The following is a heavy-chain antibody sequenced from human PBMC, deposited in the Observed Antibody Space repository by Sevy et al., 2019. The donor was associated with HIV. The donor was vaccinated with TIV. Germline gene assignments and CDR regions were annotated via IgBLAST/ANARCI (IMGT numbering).Heavy chain of an antibody. D-gene: IGHD1-26*01. Sequence: GGCLRLSCAASGFTFSSYAMSWVRQAPGKGLEWVSAISGSGGNTYYAASVKGRFTISRDNKNTLYLQMNSLRAEDTAVYYCAKGPGGSYYGQYGYWGQGTLVTVSS. CDR3: AKGPGGSYYGQYGY. CDR1: GFTFSSYA. J-gene: IGHJ4*02. V-gene: IGHV3-23*01. CDR2: ISGSGGNT.